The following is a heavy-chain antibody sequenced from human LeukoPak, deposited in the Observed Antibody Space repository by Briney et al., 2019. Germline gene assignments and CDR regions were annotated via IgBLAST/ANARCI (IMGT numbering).Heavy chain of an antibody. V-gene: IGHV3-7*01. CDR3: ARDEYAVHGGDY. Sequence: GGSLRLSCAASGFTLSSYWMSWVRQAPGKGLEWVANIKQDGSEKHYVDSVKGRFTISRDNAKNSLYMQMNSLRAEDTAVYYCARDEYAVHGGDYWGQGTLVTVSS. J-gene: IGHJ4*02. CDR1: GFTLSSYW. CDR2: IKQDGSEK. D-gene: IGHD3-16*01.